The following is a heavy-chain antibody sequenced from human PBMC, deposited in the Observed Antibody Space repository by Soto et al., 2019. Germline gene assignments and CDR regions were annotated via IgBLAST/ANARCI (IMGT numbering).Heavy chain of an antibody. D-gene: IGHD2-21*02. J-gene: IGHJ4*02. CDR1: GESISSSSYY. CDR2: IYHSGRT. CDR3: ARQRTTVVTQAYFDY. V-gene: IGHV4-39*01. Sequence: PSETLSLTCIVSGESISSSSYYWGWIRQPPGKGLEWIGSIYHSGRTYYNPSLKSRVSISIDTSKNQFSLKLSSVTAAGTALYYCARQRTTVVTQAYFDYWGQGALVTVSS.